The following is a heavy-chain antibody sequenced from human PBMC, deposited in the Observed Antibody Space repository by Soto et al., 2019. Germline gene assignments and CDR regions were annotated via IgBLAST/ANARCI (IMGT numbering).Heavy chain of an antibody. CDR2: IYYSGST. CDR1: GGSISSGDYY. V-gene: IGHV4-30-4*01. J-gene: IGHJ4*02. CDR3: ARARGARYFDY. Sequence: QVQLQESGPGLVKPSQTLSLTCTVSGGSISSGDYYWSWIRQPPGKGLEWIGYIYYSGSTYYNPSLKRRVTISVDTSKNPFSLTLRSVTAADTAVYYCARARGARYFDYWGQGTLVTVSS. D-gene: IGHD2-15*01.